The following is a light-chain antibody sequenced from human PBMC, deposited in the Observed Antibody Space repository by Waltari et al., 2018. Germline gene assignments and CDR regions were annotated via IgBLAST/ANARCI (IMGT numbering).Light chain of an antibody. J-gene: IGLJ1*01. CDR3: SSYTSSSPYV. CDR2: DVS. V-gene: IGLV2-14*01. CDR1: SSDCGGYNY. Sequence: QSALTQPASVSGSPGQSITISCTGTSSDCGGYNYVSWYQQHPGKAPKLMIYDVSNRPSGVSNRFSGSKSGNTASLTISGLQAEDEADYYCSSYTSSSPYVFGTGTKVTVL.